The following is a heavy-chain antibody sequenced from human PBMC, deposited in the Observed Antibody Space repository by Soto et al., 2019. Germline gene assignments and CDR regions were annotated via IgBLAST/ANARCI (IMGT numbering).Heavy chain of an antibody. V-gene: IGHV3-30-3*01. Sequence: GGSLRLSCAASGFTFSSYAMHWVRQAPGKGLEWVAVISYDGSNKYYADSVKGRFTISRDNSKNTLYLQMNSLRAEDTAVYYCARCGEGNWFDPWGQGTLVTVSS. CDR3: ARCGEGNWFDP. D-gene: IGHD3-10*01. J-gene: IGHJ5*02. CDR2: ISYDGSNK. CDR1: GFTFSSYA.